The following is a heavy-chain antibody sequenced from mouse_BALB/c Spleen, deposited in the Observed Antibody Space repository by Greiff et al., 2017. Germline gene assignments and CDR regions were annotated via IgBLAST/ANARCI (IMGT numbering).Heavy chain of an antibody. CDR1: GDSITSGY. CDR3: ARSDYGSSYWYFDV. J-gene: IGHJ1*01. V-gene: IGHV3-8*02. D-gene: IGHD1-1*01. Sequence: DVMLVESGPSLVKPSQTLSLTCSVTGDSITSGYWNWIRKFPGNKLEYMGYISYSGSTYYNPSLKSRISITRDTSKNQYYLQLNSVTTEDTATYYCARSDYGSSYWYFDVWGAGTTVTVSS. CDR2: ISYSGST.